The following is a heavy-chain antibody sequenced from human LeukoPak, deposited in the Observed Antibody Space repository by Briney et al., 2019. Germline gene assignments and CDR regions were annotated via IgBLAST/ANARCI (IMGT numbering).Heavy chain of an antibody. CDR2: INHSGST. J-gene: IGHJ4*02. D-gene: IGHD3-9*01. CDR1: GGSFRGYY. Sequence: SETLSLTCAVYGGSFRGYYWTWIRQPPGKGLEWIGEINHSGSTNYNPSLKSRVTISVDTSKNQFSLKLSSVTAADTAVYYCARGRRYFDWLPGHFDYWGQGTLVTVSS. V-gene: IGHV4-34*01. CDR3: ARGRRYFDWLPGHFDY.